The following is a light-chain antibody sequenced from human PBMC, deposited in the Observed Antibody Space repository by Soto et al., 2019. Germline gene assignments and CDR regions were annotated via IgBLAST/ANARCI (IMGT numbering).Light chain of an antibody. Sequence: QSVLTQPPSASRTPGQRVTIYRTGSSSNIGSNTVNWYQQLPGTAPKLLIYSNNQRPSGVPDRFSGSKSGTSASLAISGLQSEDEADYYCGAWDDSLNGVIFGGGTKLTVL. CDR1: SSNIGSNT. J-gene: IGLJ2*01. CDR3: GAWDDSLNGVI. V-gene: IGLV1-44*01. CDR2: SNN.